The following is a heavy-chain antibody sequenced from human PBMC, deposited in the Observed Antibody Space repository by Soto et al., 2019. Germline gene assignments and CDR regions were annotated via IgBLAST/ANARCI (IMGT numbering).Heavy chain of an antibody. D-gene: IGHD2-15*01. CDR3: ATAHIVVVVAATEGWFDP. V-gene: IGHV3-53*05. J-gene: IGHJ5*02. Sequence: GGSLRLSCAASGFTVSSNYMSWVRQAPGKGLEWVSVIYSGGSTYYADSVKGRFTISRDNSKNTLYLQMSSLRSEDTAVYYCATAHIVVVVAATEGWFDPWGQGTLVTVSS. CDR1: GFTVSSNY. CDR2: IYSGGST.